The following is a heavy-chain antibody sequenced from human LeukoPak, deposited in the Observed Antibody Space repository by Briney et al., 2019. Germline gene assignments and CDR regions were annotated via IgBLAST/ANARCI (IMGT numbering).Heavy chain of an antibody. CDR2: IYYSGST. D-gene: IGHD3-10*01. CDR3: ARDNRLWFGELISNWFDP. CDR1: GGSISSGGYY. Sequence: NPSQTLSLTCTVSGGSISSGGYYWSWIRQHPGKGLEWIRYIYYSGSTYYNPSLKSRVTISVDTSKNQFSLKLSSVTAADTAVYYCARDNRLWFGELISNWFDPWGQGTLVTVSS. J-gene: IGHJ5*02. V-gene: IGHV4-31*03.